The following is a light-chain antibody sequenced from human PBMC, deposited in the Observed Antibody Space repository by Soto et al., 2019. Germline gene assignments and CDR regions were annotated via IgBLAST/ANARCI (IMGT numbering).Light chain of an antibody. CDR1: QDIKND. Sequence: AIQMTQSPSSLSASVGDRVTITCRASQDIKNDIGWYQQKPGRAPKLLMYSASTLHTEVPSRFSGSGSGSVFTLTISSLQPEEFATYYCLQDYSYPYTFGQGTKLEIK. CDR2: SAS. V-gene: IGKV1-6*01. CDR3: LQDYSYPYT. J-gene: IGKJ2*01.